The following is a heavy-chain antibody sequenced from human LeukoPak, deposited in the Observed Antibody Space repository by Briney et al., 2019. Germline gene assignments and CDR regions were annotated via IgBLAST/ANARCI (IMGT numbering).Heavy chain of an antibody. D-gene: IGHD3-22*01. CDR1: GLIFSNYW. V-gene: IGHV3-74*01. J-gene: IGHJ4*02. CDR3: ARFNGYYDSFDY. CDR2: INSDGSST. Sequence: GGSLRLSCAASGLIFSNYWMHWVRQAPGKGLVWVSRINSDGSSTSYADSVKGRFTISRDNAKNTLYLQMNSLRAEDTAVYYCARFNGYYDSFDYWGQGTLVTVSS.